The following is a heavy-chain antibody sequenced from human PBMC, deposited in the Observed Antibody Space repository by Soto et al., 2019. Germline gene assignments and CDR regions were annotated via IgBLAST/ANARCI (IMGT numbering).Heavy chain of an antibody. D-gene: IGHD7-27*01. J-gene: IGHJ4*02. V-gene: IGHV4-61*01. Sequence: QVQLQESGPGRVKPSETLSLTCSVSGGSVRTGSYHWSWIRQPPGKGLEWIGFIPNNGRPDYNTSLKSRVVVSIDRSKNQFSLKVNSVTAADTAVYFCARIGWGGDSWGQGTLVTVSS. CDR3: ARIGWGGDS. CDR2: IPNNGRP. CDR1: GGSVRTGSYH.